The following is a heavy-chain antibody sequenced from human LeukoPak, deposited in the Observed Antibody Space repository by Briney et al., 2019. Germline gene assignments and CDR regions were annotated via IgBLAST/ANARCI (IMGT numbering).Heavy chain of an antibody. CDR1: GGTFSSYA. CDR3: ARAKGRDGYTDTAYFDY. J-gene: IGHJ4*02. V-gene: IGHV1-69*13. Sequence: SVKVSCKASGGTFSSYAISWVRQAPGQGLEWMGEIIPIFGTANYAQKFQGRVTITADESTSTAYMELSSLRSEDTAVYYCARAKGRDGYTDTAYFDYWGQGTLVTVSS. CDR2: IIPIFGTA. D-gene: IGHD5-24*01.